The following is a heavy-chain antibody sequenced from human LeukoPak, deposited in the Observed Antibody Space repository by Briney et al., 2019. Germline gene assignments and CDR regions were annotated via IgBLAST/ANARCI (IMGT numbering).Heavy chain of an antibody. CDR3: ARGKYPNGGNSDY. V-gene: IGHV4-59*01. D-gene: IGHD4-23*01. Sequence: SETLSLTCTVSGGSISSYYWSWIRQPPGKGLEWIGYIYYTGSTNYNPSLKSRVTISVDTSKNQFSLKLTSVTAADTALYYCARGKYPNGGNSDYWGQGTLVTVSS. CDR2: IYYTGST. J-gene: IGHJ4*02. CDR1: GGSISSYY.